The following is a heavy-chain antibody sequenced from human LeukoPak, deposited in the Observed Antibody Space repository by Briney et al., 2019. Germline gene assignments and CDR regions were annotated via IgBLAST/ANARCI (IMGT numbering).Heavy chain of an antibody. CDR2: IYYSGST. D-gene: IGHD3-10*02. V-gene: IGHV4-61*08. J-gene: IGHJ4*02. CDR1: GGSISSGGYY. Sequence: SETLSLTCTVSGGSISSGGYYWSWIRQHPGKGLEWIGYIYYSGSTNYNPSLKSRVTISVDTSKNQFSLKLSSVTAADTAVYYCARASVITMLLDYWGQGTLVTVSS. CDR3: ARASVITMLLDY.